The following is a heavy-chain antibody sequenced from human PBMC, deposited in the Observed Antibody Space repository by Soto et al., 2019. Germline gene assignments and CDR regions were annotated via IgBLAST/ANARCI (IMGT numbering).Heavy chain of an antibody. V-gene: IGHV3-9*01. CDR2: ITWHSDGM. J-gene: IGHJ6*03. CDR1: GFNFNDHG. CDR3: ANEDSGFSGYMDV. Sequence: EVQLVESGGGLVQPGRSLRLSCIASGFNFNDHGMHWVRQAPGKGLEWVSGITWHSDGMGYADSVKGRFTISRANAKNSLYLQMNSLRVEDTDLYYCANEDSGFSGYMDVWGKGTTVTVSS. D-gene: IGHD3-10*01.